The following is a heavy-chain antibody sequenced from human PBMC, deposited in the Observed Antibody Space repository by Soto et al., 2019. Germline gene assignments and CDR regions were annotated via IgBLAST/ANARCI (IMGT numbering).Heavy chain of an antibody. J-gene: IGHJ4*02. Sequence: QVQVVQSGAEVKKPGASVSISCKTSGYPFTHYYMSWVRQAPGRGLEWMGKINPDGGATSFAQNFQGRLTITSDASAATVYMEMSSLTSVDTAVYDCARGRRYTFWGQGTLVSVSS. V-gene: IGHV1-46*01. D-gene: IGHD1-1*01. CDR2: INPDGGAT. CDR3: ARGRRYTF. CDR1: GYPFTHYY.